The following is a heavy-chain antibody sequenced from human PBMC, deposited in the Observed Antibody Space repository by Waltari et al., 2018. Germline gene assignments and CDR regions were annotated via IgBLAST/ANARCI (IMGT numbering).Heavy chain of an antibody. CDR2: ISGTSSII. Sequence: QVQLVESGGGLVKPGGSLSLSCEVSGFTFSDHYMSWIRQAPGKGLEWLSYISGTSSIIYYADSVKGRFTISRDNAQNSLYLEMNSLRAEDTAVYYCARGIPGGSYFLYWGQGTLVTVSS. J-gene: IGHJ4*02. D-gene: IGHD3-10*01. CDR1: GFTFSDHY. V-gene: IGHV3-11*01. CDR3: ARGIPGGSYFLY.